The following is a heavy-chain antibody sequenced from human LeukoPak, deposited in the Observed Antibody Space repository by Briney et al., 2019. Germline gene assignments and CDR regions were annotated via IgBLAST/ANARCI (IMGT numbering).Heavy chain of an antibody. CDR2: ISSSGSTI. J-gene: IGHJ4*02. V-gene: IGHV3-48*03. Sequence: GGSLRLSCAASGFTFSSYEMNWVRQAPGKGLEWVSYISSSGSTIYYADSVKGRFTISRDNAKNSLYLQMNSLRAEDTAVYYCARDLSGGWLTGRYFDYWGQGTLVTVSS. D-gene: IGHD3-10*01. CDR1: GFTFSSYE. CDR3: ARDLSGGWLTGRYFDY.